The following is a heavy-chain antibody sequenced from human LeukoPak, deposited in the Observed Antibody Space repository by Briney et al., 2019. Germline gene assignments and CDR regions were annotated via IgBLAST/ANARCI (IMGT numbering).Heavy chain of an antibody. CDR3: ARDLYSNYVYYFDY. J-gene: IGHJ4*02. CDR2: ISGSGGST. V-gene: IGHV3-23*01. CDR1: GFTFSSYA. Sequence: GGSLRLSCAASGFTFSSYAMSWVRQAPGKGLEWVSAISGSGGSTYYADSVKGRFTISRDNSKNTLYLQMNGLRAEDTAVYYCARDLYSNYVYYFDYWGQGTLVTVSS. D-gene: IGHD4-11*01.